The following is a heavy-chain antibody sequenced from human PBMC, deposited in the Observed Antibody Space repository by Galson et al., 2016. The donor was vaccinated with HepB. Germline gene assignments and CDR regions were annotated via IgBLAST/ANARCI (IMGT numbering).Heavy chain of an antibody. CDR2: ISAHNGDT. J-gene: IGHJ4*02. V-gene: IGHV1-18*04. D-gene: IGHD5-24*01. CDR3: ARDRDRSLDY. CDR1: GYTFTTNG. Sequence: SVKVSCKASGYTFTTNGISWVRQAPGQGLEWMGWISAHNGDTNSPQKLQGRVTLTTDTSTRTAYVELRSLKSDDTAVYYCARDRDRSLDYWGQGTLVTVSS.